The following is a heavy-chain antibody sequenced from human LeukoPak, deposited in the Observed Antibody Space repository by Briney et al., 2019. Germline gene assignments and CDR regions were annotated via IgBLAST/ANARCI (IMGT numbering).Heavy chain of an antibody. CDR2: IKTDGTKK. CDR1: GFTFSNYW. CDR3: ASQPAVLDLDY. V-gene: IGHV3-7*01. J-gene: IGHJ4*02. Sequence: PGGSLRLSCAASGFTFSNYWMTWVRQAAGKGLEWVANIKTDGTKKSYVDSVKGRFAISRDNTRNSLYLQMNSLRVEDTAVYYCASQPAVLDLDYWGQGILVTVSS. D-gene: IGHD2-2*01.